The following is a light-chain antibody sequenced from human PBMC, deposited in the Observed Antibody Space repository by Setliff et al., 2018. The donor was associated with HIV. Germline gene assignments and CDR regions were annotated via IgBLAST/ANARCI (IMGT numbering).Light chain of an antibody. J-gene: IGLJ1*01. Sequence: QSALPQPPSASGTPGQRVTISCSGSFSNIGRNTVNWYQQLPGTAPKLLIFANFQRPSGVPDRFSGSKSGTSASLAISGLQSEDESDYFCAAWDDSLNAYVFGTGTKVTVL. CDR2: ANF. CDR1: FSNIGRNT. CDR3: AAWDDSLNAYV. V-gene: IGLV1-44*01.